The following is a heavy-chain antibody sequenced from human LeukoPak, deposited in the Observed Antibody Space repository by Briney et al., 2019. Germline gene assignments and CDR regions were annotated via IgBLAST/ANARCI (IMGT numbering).Heavy chain of an antibody. Sequence: GGSLRLSCAASGFTFDDYAMHWVRQAPGRGLEWVSGISWNSGSIGCADSVKGRFTISRDNAENSLYLQMNSLRAEDTALYYCAKSISGSTGWFDPWGQGTLVTASS. D-gene: IGHD2-15*01. CDR3: AKSISGSTGWFDP. CDR1: GFTFDDYA. J-gene: IGHJ5*02. V-gene: IGHV3-9*01. CDR2: ISWNSGSI.